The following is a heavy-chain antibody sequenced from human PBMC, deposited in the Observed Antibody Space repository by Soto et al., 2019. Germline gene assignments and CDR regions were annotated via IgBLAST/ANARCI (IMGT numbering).Heavy chain of an antibody. V-gene: IGHV3-48*03. CDR1: GFTFSSYE. CDR3: ARGSEYSYGSLNY. D-gene: IGHD5-18*01. CDR2: ISSSGSTI. J-gene: IGHJ4*02. Sequence: GGSLRLSCAASGFTFSSYEMNWVRQAPGKGLEWVSYISSSGSTIYYADSVKGRFTISRDNAKNSLYLQMNSLRAEDTAVYYCARGSEYSYGSLNYWGQGTLVTVS.